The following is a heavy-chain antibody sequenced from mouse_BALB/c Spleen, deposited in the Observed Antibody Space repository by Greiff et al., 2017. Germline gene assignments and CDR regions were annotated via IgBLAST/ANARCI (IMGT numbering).Heavy chain of an antibody. CDR2: IDTSDSYT. V-gene: IGHV1-69*01. CDR3: ARWYYGSSYAMDY. J-gene: IGHJ4*01. CDR1: GYTFTDYW. D-gene: IGHD1-1*01. Sequence: QVQLQQPGAELVMPGASVKMSCKASGYTFTDYWMHWVKQRPGQGLEWIGAIDTSDSYTSYNQKFKGKATLTVDESSSTAYMQLSSLTSEDSAVYYCARWYYGSSYAMDYWGQGTSVTVSS.